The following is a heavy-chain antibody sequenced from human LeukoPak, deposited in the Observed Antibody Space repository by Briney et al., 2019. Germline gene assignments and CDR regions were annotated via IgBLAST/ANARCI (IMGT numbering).Heavy chain of an antibody. V-gene: IGHV6-1*01. D-gene: IGHD3-16*02. Sequence: SQTLSLTCAISGDSVSRKTVAWYWIRQSPSRGLEWLGRTYYRSKWYNDYADSVKSRININPDTSKNQFSLQLNSLIPEDTAVYYCARDPDPFSRLSVFDIWGQGTMVTVSS. CDR2: TYYRSKWYN. J-gene: IGHJ3*02. CDR3: ARDPDPFSRLSVFDI. CDR1: GDSVSRKTVA.